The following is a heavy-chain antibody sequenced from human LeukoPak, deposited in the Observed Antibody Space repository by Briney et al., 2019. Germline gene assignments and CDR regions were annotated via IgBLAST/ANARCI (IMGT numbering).Heavy chain of an antibody. CDR1: GYTFIEYH. CDR2: INPSNGVT. CDR3: AKDKSSGWQVSEYFQH. V-gene: IGHV1-2*02. D-gene: IGHD6-19*01. J-gene: IGHJ1*01. Sequence: ASVKVSCKASGYTFIEYHLHWVRQAPGQGLDWMGWINPSNGVTNFAQTFRGRVALTRDTSIDTVYMDLTSLKFDDTAVYYCAKDKSSGWQVSEYFQHWGQGTLVTVSS.